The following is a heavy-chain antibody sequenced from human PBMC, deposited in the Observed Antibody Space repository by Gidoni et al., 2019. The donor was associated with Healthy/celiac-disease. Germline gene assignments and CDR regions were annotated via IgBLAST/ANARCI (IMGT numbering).Heavy chain of an antibody. CDR3: ASLIVGGAFDI. V-gene: IGHV1-69*01. CDR2: IIPIFGTA. J-gene: IGHJ3*02. CDR1: GDTFSSYA. D-gene: IGHD3-22*01. Sequence: QVQLVQSGAEVKKPVSSVKVSCTASGDTFSSYAISWVRQAPGQGLEGRGGIIPIFGTANYAKKFQGRVTITADESTSTAYMELSSLRSEDTAVYYCASLIVGGAFDIWGQGTMVTVSS.